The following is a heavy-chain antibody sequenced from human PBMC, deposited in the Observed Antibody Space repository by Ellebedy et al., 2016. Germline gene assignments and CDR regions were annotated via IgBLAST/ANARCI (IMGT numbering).Heavy chain of an antibody. Sequence: SGPTLVXPTQTLTLTCTFSGFSLSPSGMGVGWIRQPPGKALEWLALLYWDDDKRYSPSLKGRLTITKDTSKSQVVLTMTNVDPLDTATYYCAREWDDNAFDFWGQGTMVSVSS. CDR2: LYWDDDK. CDR1: GFSLSPSGMG. D-gene: IGHD1-26*01. J-gene: IGHJ3*01. V-gene: IGHV2-5*02. CDR3: AREWDDNAFDF.